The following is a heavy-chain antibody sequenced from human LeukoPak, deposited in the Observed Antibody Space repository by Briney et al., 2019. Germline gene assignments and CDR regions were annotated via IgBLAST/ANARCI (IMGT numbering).Heavy chain of an antibody. D-gene: IGHD2-15*01. CDR1: GYTLTQLS. J-gene: IGHJ4*02. CDR3: ATGFISSPRIADF. V-gene: IGHV1-24*01. Sequence: ASVKVSCKVSGYTLTQLSMHWVRQAPGKGLEWMGRSDPEDGEIIYAQKFQGRVTLTGDTLTDTAYMELSSLRSEDTAAYYCATGFISSPRIADFWGQGTPVTVSS. CDR2: SDPEDGEI.